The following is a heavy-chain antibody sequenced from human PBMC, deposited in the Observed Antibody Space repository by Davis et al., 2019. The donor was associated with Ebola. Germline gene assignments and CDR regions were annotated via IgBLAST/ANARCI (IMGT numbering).Heavy chain of an antibody. CDR1: GFTFTDYW. CDR3: ARRASYCGGDCSDY. V-gene: IGHV5-51*01. D-gene: IGHD2-21*02. CDR2: IFPGDSDT. Sequence: GESLKISCKGSGFTFTDYWIGWVRQMPGKGLEWMGIIFPGDSDTRYSPSFQGQATTSADRSISTAFLQWSSLKASDTAMYFCARRASYCGGDCSDYWGQGTLVTVSS. J-gene: IGHJ4*02.